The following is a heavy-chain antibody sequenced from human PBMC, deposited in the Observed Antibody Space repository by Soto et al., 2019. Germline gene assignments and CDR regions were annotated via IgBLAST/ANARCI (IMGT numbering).Heavy chain of an antibody. J-gene: IGHJ6*02. Sequence: QVQLVQSGAEVKKPGASVKVSCKASGCTFTGYYMHWVRQAPGQGLEWMGIVDPGRASYAQKFQDRVFMTSAASTSTVYMELSSLRSEDTAVYYCARDCLGLGSRPRTNMDVWGQGTTFIVSS. D-gene: IGHD3-16*01. CDR3: ARDCLGLGSRPRTNMDV. V-gene: IGHV1-46*01. CDR1: GCTFTGYY. CDR2: VDPGRA.